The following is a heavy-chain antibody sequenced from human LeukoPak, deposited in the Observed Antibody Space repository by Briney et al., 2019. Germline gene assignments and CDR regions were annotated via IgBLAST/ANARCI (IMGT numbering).Heavy chain of an antibody. CDR1: GGSISSSSYY. J-gene: IGHJ1*01. CDR2: IYYSGST. D-gene: IGHD3-22*01. Sequence: SETLSLTCTVSGGSISSSSYYWGWIRQPPGKGLEWIGSIYYSGSTYYNPSLKSRVTISVDTSKNQFSLKLSSVTAADTAVYYCARASQSHNYYDSSGYSPEYFQHWGQGTLVTVSS. V-gene: IGHV4-39*07. CDR3: ARASQSHNYYDSSGYSPEYFQH.